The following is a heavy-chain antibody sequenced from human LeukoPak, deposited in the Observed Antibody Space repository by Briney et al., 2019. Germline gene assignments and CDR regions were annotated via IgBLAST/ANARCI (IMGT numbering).Heavy chain of an antibody. V-gene: IGHV3-7*01. Sequence: PGGSLRLSCAASGFTFSSHWMSWVRQAPGKGLEWVANIKQSGSEKYHVDSVKGRFTISRDNAKNSLYLQMNSLRVEDTAVYYCARGSGMVRGGPMDVWGKGTTVTIPS. J-gene: IGHJ6*03. D-gene: IGHD3-10*01. CDR3: ARGSGMVRGGPMDV. CDR2: IKQSGSEK. CDR1: GFTFSSHW.